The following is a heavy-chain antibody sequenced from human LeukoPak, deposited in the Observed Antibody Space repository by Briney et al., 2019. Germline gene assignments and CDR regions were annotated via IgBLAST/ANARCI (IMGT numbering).Heavy chain of an antibody. CDR1: GYTFIDYY. Sequence: GASVKVSCKASGYTFIDYYMHWVRQAPGHGLEWLGWINLNSGGTHYVQKFQGRVTMTRDTSISTAHMGLDGLRYDDTAVYYCTRGGDDEGPNYFDYWGQGTLVTVSS. CDR2: INLNSGGT. CDR3: TRGGDDEGPNYFDY. D-gene: IGHD3-10*01. J-gene: IGHJ4*02. V-gene: IGHV1-2*02.